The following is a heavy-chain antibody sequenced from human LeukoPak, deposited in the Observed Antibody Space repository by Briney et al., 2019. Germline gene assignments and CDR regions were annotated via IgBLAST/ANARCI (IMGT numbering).Heavy chain of an antibody. CDR2: IYTSGST. V-gene: IGHV4-4*07. D-gene: IGHD1-26*01. CDR3: ARDHYPSRAFDI. Sequence: SETLSLTCTVSGGSISSYYWSWIRQPAGKGLEWTGRIYTSGSTNYNPSLKSRVTMSVDTSKNQFSLKLSSVTAADTAVYYCARDHYPSRAFDIWGQGTMVTVSS. J-gene: IGHJ3*02. CDR1: GGSISSYY.